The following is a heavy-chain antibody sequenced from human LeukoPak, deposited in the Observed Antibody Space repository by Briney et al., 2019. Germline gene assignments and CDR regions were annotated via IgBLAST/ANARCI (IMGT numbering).Heavy chain of an antibody. V-gene: IGHV3-23*01. CDR3: AKRSRNYWLYYYMDV. CDR1: GFTFSTYA. Sequence: GGSLRLSCAASGFTFSTYAMNWVRQAPGKRLEWVSSITGSGRDTYYADSVKGRFTISRDNSKNTLYLQMNSLRAEDTAVYYCAKRSRNYWLYYYMDVWGKGTTVTVSS. D-gene: IGHD1-7*01. J-gene: IGHJ6*03. CDR2: ITGSGRDT.